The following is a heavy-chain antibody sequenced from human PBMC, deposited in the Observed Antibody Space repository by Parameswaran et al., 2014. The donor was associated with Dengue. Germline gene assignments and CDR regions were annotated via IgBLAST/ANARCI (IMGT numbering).Heavy chain of an antibody. V-gene: IGHV3-7*02. CDR3: ARVLWFGERAFDI. D-gene: IGHD3-10*01. J-gene: IGHJ3*02. Sequence: GLEWVANIKQDGSEKYYVDSVKGRFTISRDNAKNSLYLQMNSLRAEDTAVYYCARVLWFGERAFDIWGQGTMGHRLL. CDR2: IKQDGSEK.